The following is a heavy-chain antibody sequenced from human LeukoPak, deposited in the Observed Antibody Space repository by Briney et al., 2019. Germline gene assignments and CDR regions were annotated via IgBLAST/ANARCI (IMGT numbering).Heavy chain of an antibody. Sequence: GGSLRLSCAASAFTFSSYSMNWVRQAPGKGLEWVSSISSRSSYIYYADSVKGRFTISRDNAKNSLYLQMNSRRDEDTAVYYCARFPSGLQAGDYWGQGTLVTVSS. CDR2: ISSRSSYI. V-gene: IGHV3-21*01. D-gene: IGHD5-24*01. J-gene: IGHJ4*02. CDR1: AFTFSSYS. CDR3: ARFPSGLQAGDY.